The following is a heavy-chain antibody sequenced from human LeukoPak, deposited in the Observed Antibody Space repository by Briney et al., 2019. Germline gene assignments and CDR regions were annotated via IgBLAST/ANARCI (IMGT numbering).Heavy chain of an antibody. V-gene: IGHV4-39*07. CDR1: GGSISNSSYY. J-gene: IGHJ3*02. CDR2: IYYSGST. Sequence: LETLSLTCTVSGGSISNSSYYWGWIRQPPGKGLEWLGSIYYSGSTYYNPRITISVDTSESQFSLKLSSVTAADTAVYFCARGPYSYDSSGAFDIWGQGTMVTVSS. D-gene: IGHD3-22*01. CDR3: ARGPYSYDSSGAFDI.